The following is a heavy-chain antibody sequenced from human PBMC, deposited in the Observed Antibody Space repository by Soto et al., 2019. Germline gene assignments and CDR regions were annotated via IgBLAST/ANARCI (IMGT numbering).Heavy chain of an antibody. CDR3: AXXXXXXXXXXPLYYYYYYIDV. Sequence: VXVSCKASGYTFTSYYMHWVRQAPGQGLERMGIINPSGGSTSYAQKFQGRVTMTRDTSTSTVYMELSSMRSEDTAVYYCAXXXXXXXXXXPLYYYYYYIDVLGKRTTVTVSS. V-gene: IGHV1-46*01. CDR2: INPSGGST. J-gene: IGHJ6*03. CDR1: GYTFTSYY.